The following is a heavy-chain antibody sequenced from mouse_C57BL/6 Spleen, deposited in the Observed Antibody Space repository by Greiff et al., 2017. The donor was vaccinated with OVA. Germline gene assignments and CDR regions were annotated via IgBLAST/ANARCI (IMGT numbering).Heavy chain of an antibody. V-gene: IGHV3-1*01. D-gene: IGHD2-3*01. CDR2: ISYSGST. Sequence: EVKLMESGPGMVKPSQSLSLTCTVTGYSITSGYDWHWIRHFPGNKLEWMGYISYSGSTNYNPSLKSRISITHDTSKNHFFLKLNSVTTEDTATYYCARGGDGYYEGAMDYWGQGTSVTVSS. CDR1: GYSITSGYD. J-gene: IGHJ4*01. CDR3: ARGGDGYYEGAMDY.